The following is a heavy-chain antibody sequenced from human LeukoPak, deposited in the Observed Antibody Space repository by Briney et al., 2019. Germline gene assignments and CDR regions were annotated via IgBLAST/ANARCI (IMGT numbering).Heavy chain of an antibody. V-gene: IGHV4-39*07. Sequence: PSETLSLTCTASGGSVSSSTYFWGWVRQSPGKGLEWIGYISNSGSMYYNPSLKGRVTMSTDTSRNQVSLKLTSVTAADAAVYYCTREPLPWGQGTLVTVSS. CDR2: ISNSGSM. CDR3: TREPLP. J-gene: IGHJ4*02. CDR1: GGSVSSSTYF.